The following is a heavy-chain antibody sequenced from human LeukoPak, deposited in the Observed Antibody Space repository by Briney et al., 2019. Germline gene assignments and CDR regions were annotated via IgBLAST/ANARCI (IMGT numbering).Heavy chain of an antibody. V-gene: IGHV4-34*01. J-gene: IGHJ4*02. CDR2: INHSGST. CDR3: ARGPYGYCSSTTCYSVRGYSSGWYLNY. D-gene: IGHD2-2*02. Sequence: SETLSLTCAVYGGSFSGYYWSWIRQPPGKGQEWIGEINHSGSTNYNPSLKSRVTISVDTSKNQFSLKLSSVTAADTAVYFCARGPYGYCSSTTCYSVRGYSSGWYLNYWGQGTLVTVSS. CDR1: GGSFSGYY.